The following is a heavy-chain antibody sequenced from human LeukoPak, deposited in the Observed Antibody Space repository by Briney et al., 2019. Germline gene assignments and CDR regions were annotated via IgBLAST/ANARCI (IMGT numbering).Heavy chain of an antibody. V-gene: IGHV4-39*01. J-gene: IGHJ4*02. Sequence: PSETLSLTCTVSGGSISSSSYYWGWIRQPPGKGLEWIGSIYYSGSTNYNPSLKSRVTISVDTSKNQFSLKLSSVTAADTAVCYCARTTYYYDSSSYRTTYYFDYWGQGTLVTVSS. CDR1: GGSISSSSYY. CDR2: IYYSGST. CDR3: ARTTYYYDSSSYRTTYYFDY. D-gene: IGHD3-22*01.